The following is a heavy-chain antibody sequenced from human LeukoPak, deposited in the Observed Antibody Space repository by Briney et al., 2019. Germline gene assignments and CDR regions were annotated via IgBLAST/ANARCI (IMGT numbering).Heavy chain of an antibody. CDR3: ARLDYDSSVYHPYNWFDP. V-gene: IGHV4-34*01. CDR1: DGSFSGYY. Sequence: TLSETLSLTCAVYDGSFSGYYWNWIRQPPGKGLEWIGEIHQSGNTNYYPSLKSRLTISVDTSKNQFSLRLNSVTAADTALYYCARLDYDSSVYHPYNWFDPWGQGILVTVSS. CDR2: IHQSGNT. D-gene: IGHD3-22*01. J-gene: IGHJ5*02.